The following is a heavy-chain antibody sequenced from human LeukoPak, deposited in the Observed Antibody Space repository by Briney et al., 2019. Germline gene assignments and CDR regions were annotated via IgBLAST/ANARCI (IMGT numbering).Heavy chain of an antibody. CDR1: GGSISSYY. CDR3: ARQSVNYDILTGSDY. CDR2: IYYSGST. Sequence: SETLSLTCTVSGGSISSYYWSWIRQPPGKGLEWIGYIYYSGSTNCNPSLKSRVTISVDTSKNQFSLKLSSVTAADTAVYYCARQSVNYDILTGSDYWGQGTLVTVSS. D-gene: IGHD3-9*01. V-gene: IGHV4-59*08. J-gene: IGHJ4*02.